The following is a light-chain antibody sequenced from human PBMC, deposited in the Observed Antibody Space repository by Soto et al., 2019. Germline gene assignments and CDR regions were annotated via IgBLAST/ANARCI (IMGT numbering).Light chain of an antibody. V-gene: IGLV2-14*03. CDR1: SSDIGTYNF. J-gene: IGLJ1*01. Sequence: QSALTPPASVSGSPGQSITVSCTGTSSDIGTYNFVSWYQQHPGKAPRLMIYDVSNRPSGVSNRFSGSKSGNTASLTISGLQAEDEADYYCFSYTSSVTLHVFGTGTKLTVL. CDR2: DVS. CDR3: FSYTSSVTLHV.